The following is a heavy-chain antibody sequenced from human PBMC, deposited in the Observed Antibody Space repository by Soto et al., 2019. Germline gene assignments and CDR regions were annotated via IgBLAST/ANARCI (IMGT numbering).Heavy chain of an antibody. CDR1: GGTFSSYA. D-gene: IGHD4-4*01. J-gene: IGHJ5*02. Sequence: QVQLVQSGAEVKKPGSSVKVSCKASGGTFSSYAISWVRQAPGQGLEWMGGIIPIFGTANYAQKFQGRVTITADKSTSTADMELSSLRSEDTAVYYCARERTTVTTGPNWFDPWGQGTLVTVSS. CDR3: ARERTTVTTGPNWFDP. V-gene: IGHV1-69*06. CDR2: IIPIFGTA.